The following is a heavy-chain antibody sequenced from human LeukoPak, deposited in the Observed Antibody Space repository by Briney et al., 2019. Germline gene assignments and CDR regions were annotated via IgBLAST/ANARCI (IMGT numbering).Heavy chain of an antibody. CDR3: ARDGNCSGGSCSKYYYYYYYMDV. CDR1: GYTFTSYG. D-gene: IGHD2-15*01. CDR2: ISAYNGNT. J-gene: IGHJ6*03. Sequence: ASVKVSCKASGYTFTSYGISWVRQAPGQGLEWMGWISAYNGNTNYAQKLQGRVTMTTDTSTSTAYMELRSLRSDDTAVYYCARDGNCSGGSCSKYYYYYYYMDVWGKGTTVTVSS. V-gene: IGHV1-18*01.